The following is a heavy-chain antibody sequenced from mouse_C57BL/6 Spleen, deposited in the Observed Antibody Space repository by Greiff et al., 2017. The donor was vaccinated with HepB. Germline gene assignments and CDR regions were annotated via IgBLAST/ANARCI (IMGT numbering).Heavy chain of an antibody. Sequence: EVHLVESGGGLVQPKGSLKLSCDASGFTFNTYAMHWVRQAPGKGLEWVARLRSKSSNYATYYADSVTDRFTISRDDSQSMLYLQMNNLKTDDTAIYYYVRERGAMDYWGQGTSVTVSS. V-gene: IGHV10-3*01. CDR1: GFTFNTYA. J-gene: IGHJ4*01. CDR3: VRERGAMDY. CDR2: LRSKSSNYAT.